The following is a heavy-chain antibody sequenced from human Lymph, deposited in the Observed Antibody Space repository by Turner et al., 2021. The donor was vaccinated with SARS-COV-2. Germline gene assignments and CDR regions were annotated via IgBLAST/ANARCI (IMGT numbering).Heavy chain of an antibody. J-gene: IGHJ3*02. Sequence: EVRLVETGGGVIQPGGSLRLSCAASGFNVSSNYMSWVRQAPGKGLEWVSVIYSGGSTFYADSVRGRFTISRDNSKNTLYLQMNSLRAEDTAVYYCARDNPHDAFDIWGQGTMVTVSS. CDR3: ARDNPHDAFDI. CDR2: IYSGGST. CDR1: GFNVSSNY. V-gene: IGHV3-53*02.